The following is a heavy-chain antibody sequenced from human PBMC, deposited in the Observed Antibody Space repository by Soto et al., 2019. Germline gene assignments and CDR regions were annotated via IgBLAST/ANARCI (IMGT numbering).Heavy chain of an antibody. CDR2: IYYSGST. D-gene: IGHD3-10*01. V-gene: IGHV4-39*01. J-gene: IGHJ6*02. CDR1: CGSISSSSYY. CDR3: ARRVRGYYGMDV. Sequence: SETLSLTCTVSCGSISSSSYYWGWIRQPPGKGLEWIGSIYYSGSTYYNPSLKSRVTISVDTSKNQFSLKLSSVTAADTAVYYCARRVRGYYGMDVWGQGTTVTVSS.